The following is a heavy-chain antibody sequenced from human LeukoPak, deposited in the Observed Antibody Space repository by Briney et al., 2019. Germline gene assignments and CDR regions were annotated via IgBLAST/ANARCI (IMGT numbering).Heavy chain of an antibody. V-gene: IGHV3-48*03. Sequence: PGGSLRLSCAASGFTFSNYEMNWVRQAPGKGLEWISYISSSSNTTYYVDSVKGRFTISRDNPKNSLYLQMNSLRAEDTAVYYCARVSRVTTNFDHWGQGTLVTVSS. CDR3: ARVSRVTTNFDH. D-gene: IGHD5-12*01. J-gene: IGHJ4*02. CDR1: GFTFSNYE. CDR2: ISSSSNTT.